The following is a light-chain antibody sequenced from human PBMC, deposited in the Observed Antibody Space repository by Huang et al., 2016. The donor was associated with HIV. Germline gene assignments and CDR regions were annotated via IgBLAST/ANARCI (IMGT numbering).Light chain of an antibody. Sequence: EIVLTQSPATLSLSPGERATLSCRASQSVSKYLAWYQQKPGEAPRLLIYDASNRATGIPARVSGSGSGTDFTLTINSLEPEDSAVYYCQQRSNWPPLTFDGGTKVEI. CDR1: QSVSKY. J-gene: IGKJ4*01. CDR3: QQRSNWPPLT. V-gene: IGKV3-11*01. CDR2: DAS.